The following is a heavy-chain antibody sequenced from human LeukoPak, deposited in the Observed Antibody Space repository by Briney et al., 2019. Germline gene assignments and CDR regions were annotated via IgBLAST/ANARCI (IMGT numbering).Heavy chain of an antibody. J-gene: IGHJ6*02. CDR1: GFSFSSYA. CDR2: ISGSGGST. CDR3: ARRALSYYYYGMDV. D-gene: IGHD3-10*01. Sequence: GGSLRLSCAVSGFSFSSYAMSWVRQAPGKGLEWASGISGSGGSTYYAESVKGRFTISRDNSKNTLYLQMNSLRADDTAVYYCARRALSYYYYGMDVWGQGTTVTVSS. V-gene: IGHV3-23*01.